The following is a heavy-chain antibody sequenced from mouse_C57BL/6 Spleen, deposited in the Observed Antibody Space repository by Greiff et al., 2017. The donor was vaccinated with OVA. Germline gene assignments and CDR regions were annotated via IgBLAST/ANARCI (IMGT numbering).Heavy chain of an antibody. CDR2: INPSSGYT. CDR3: ARDYGSSYEAMDY. CDR1: GYTFTSYT. V-gene: IGHV1-4*01. Sequence: VQLQQSGAELARPGASVKMSCKASGYTFTSYTMHWVKQRPGQGLEWIGYINPSSGYTKYNQKFKDKATLTADKSSSTAYMQLSSLTSEDSAVYYWARDYGSSYEAMDYWGQGTSVTVSS. J-gene: IGHJ4*01. D-gene: IGHD1-1*01.